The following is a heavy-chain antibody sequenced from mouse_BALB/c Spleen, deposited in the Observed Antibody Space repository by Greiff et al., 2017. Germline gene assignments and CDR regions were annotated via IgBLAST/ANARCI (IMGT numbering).Heavy chain of an antibody. CDR2: INPYNGDT. Sequence: EVQLQQSGPELVKPGASVKISCKASGYSFTGYFMNWVKQSHGKRLEWIGRINPYNGDTFYNQKFKGKATLTVDKSSSTAHMELLSLTSEDSAVYYCGRRDYYGSSYYAMDYWGQGTSVTVSS. CDR3: GRRDYYGSSYYAMDY. CDR1: GYSFTGYF. J-gene: IGHJ4*01. D-gene: IGHD1-1*01. V-gene: IGHV1-37*01.